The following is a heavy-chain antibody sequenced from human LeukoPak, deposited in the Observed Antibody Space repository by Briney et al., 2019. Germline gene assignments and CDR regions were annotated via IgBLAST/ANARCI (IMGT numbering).Heavy chain of an antibody. V-gene: IGHV3-33*01. D-gene: IGHD2-15*01. Sequence: GGSLRLSCAASGFTFSSYGMHWVRQAPGKGLEWVAVIWYDGSNKYYADSVKGRFTISRDNSKNTLYLQMNSLRAEDTAVYYCARVGTEYCSGGSCYSSWFDPWGQGTLVTVSS. CDR2: IWYDGSNK. J-gene: IGHJ5*02. CDR3: ARVGTEYCSGGSCYSSWFDP. CDR1: GFTFSSYG.